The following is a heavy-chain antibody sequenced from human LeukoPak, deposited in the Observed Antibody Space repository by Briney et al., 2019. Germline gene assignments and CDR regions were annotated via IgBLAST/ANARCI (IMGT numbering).Heavy chain of an antibody. CDR2: IIPIFGTA. V-gene: IGHV1-69*01. CDR3: ARDLE. Sequence: SXKVSCKASGGTFNSYAISWVGQAHVQGLEWMGAIIPIFGTANYAQKFQARVTITADESTSTAYMELSSLRSEDTAVYYCARDLEWGQGTLVTVSS. D-gene: IGHD1-1*01. J-gene: IGHJ4*02. CDR1: GGTFNSYA.